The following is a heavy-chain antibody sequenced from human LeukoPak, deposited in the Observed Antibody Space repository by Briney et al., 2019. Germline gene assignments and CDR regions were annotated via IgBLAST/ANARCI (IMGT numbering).Heavy chain of an antibody. CDR3: ARDGFYWYFDL. D-gene: IGHD3-10*01. CDR1: GFTFSSYW. V-gene: IGHV3-74*01. Sequence: GGSLRLSCAASGFTFSSYWMHCVRQAPGKGLVWVSRINSDGSSTNYADSVKGRFTISRDNAKNTLYLQMNSLRAEDTAVYYCARDGFYWYFDLWGRGTLVTVSS. J-gene: IGHJ2*01. CDR2: INSDGSST.